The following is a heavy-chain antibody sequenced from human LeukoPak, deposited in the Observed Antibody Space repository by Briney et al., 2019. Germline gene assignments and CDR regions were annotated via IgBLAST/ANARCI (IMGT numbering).Heavy chain of an antibody. V-gene: IGHV3-30*03. J-gene: IGHJ4*02. D-gene: IGHD2-2*01. CDR1: GFTFSSYG. CDR2: ISYDGSNK. Sequence: GRSLRLSCAASGFTFSSYGMHRVRQAPGKGLEWVAVISYDGSNKYYADSVKGRFTISRDNSKNTLYLQMNSLRAEDTAVCYCAIPSRVDYWGQGTLVTVSS. CDR3: AIPSRVDY.